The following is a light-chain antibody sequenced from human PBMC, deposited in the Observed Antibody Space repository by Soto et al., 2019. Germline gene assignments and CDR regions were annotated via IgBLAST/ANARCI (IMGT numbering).Light chain of an antibody. CDR2: GAS. V-gene: IGKV3-20*01. CDR3: QQYGSTPLYT. Sequence: EIVLTQSPGTLSLSPGERATLSCRASQSVSSSYLAWYQQKPGQAPRLLIYGASSRATGIPDRFSVSGSGTDFTITISRLEPEDFAVYYCQQYGSTPLYTFGQGTKLEIK. CDR1: QSVSSSY. J-gene: IGKJ2*01.